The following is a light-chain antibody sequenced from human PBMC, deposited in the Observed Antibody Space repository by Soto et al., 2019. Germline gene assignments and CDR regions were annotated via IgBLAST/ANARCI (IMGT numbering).Light chain of an antibody. J-gene: IGKJ1*01. CDR2: KAS. CDR1: QTISSW. V-gene: IGKV1-5*03. Sequence: IQMTQSPSTLSGSVGDRVTITCRASQTISSWLAWYQQKPGKAPKLLIYKASSLESGVPSRFSGSGSGTEFTLTISSLQPDDFATYFCQQYYNYSTFGQGTKVDI. CDR3: QQYYNYST.